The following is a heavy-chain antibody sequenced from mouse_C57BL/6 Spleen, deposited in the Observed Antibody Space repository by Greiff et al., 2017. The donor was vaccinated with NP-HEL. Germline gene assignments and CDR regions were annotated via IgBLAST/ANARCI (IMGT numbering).Heavy chain of an antibody. Sequence: QVQLQQSGPELVKPGASVKISCKASGYAFSSSWMNWVKQRPGKGLEWIGRIYPGDGDTNYNGKFKGKATLTADKSSSTAYMQLSSLTSEDSAVYFCARLRARTFDVWGTGTTVTVSS. D-gene: IGHD3-3*01. CDR2: IYPGDGDT. CDR3: ARLRARTFDV. J-gene: IGHJ1*03. CDR1: GYAFSSSW. V-gene: IGHV1-82*01.